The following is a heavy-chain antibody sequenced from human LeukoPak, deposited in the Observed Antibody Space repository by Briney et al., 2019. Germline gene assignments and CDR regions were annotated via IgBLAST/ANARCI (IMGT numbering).Heavy chain of an antibody. CDR2: ISWNSGSI. V-gene: IGHV3-9*01. D-gene: IGHD2-15*01. Sequence: PGRSLRLSCAASGFTFDDYAMHWVRQAPGKGLEWVSGISWNSGSIGYADSVKGRFTISRDNSKNTLYLQMNSLRVEDTAVYYCAKDTGVVVALDSWGQGTQVTVSS. CDR1: GFTFDDYA. CDR3: AKDTGVVVALDS. J-gene: IGHJ4*02.